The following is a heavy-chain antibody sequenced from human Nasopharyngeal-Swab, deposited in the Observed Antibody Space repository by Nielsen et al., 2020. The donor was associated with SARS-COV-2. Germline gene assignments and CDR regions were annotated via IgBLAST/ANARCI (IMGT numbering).Heavy chain of an antibody. Sequence: GESLKISCAASGFTFSSYAMHWVRQAPGKGLEYVSAISSNGGSTYYANSVKGRFTISRDNSKNTLYLQMGSLRAEDMAVYYCARDFFQNKNKYCSGGSCYSAGDYYYMDVWGKGTTVTVSS. CDR1: GFTFSSYA. CDR2: ISSNGGST. D-gene: IGHD2-15*01. J-gene: IGHJ6*03. V-gene: IGHV3-64*01. CDR3: ARDFFQNKNKYCSGGSCYSAGDYYYMDV.